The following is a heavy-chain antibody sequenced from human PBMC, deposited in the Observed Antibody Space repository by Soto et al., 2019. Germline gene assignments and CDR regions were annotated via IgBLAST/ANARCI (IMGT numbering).Heavy chain of an antibody. J-gene: IGHJ4*02. CDR1: GGSISSSSYY. V-gene: IGHV4-39*01. D-gene: IGHD3-22*01. CDR3: ATPRFYYYDSSGYYFGY. CDR2: IYYSGST. Sequence: PSETLSLTCTVSGGSISSSSYYWGWIRQPPGKGLEWIGSIYYSGSTYYNPSLKSRVTISVDTSKNQFSLKLSSVTAADTAVYYCATPRFYYYDSSGYYFGYWGQGTLVPVSS.